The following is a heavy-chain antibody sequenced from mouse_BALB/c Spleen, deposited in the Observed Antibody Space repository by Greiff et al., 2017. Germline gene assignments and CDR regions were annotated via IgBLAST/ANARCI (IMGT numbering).Heavy chain of an antibody. D-gene: IGHD2-2*01. Sequence: DVMLVESGGGLVKLGGSLKLSCAASGFTFSSYYMSWVRQTPEKRLELVAAINSNGGSTYYPDTVKGRFTISRDNAKNTLYLQMSSLKSEDTALYYCARQNGYASFDYWGQGTTLTVSS. CDR1: GFTFSSYY. CDR2: INSNGGST. J-gene: IGHJ2*01. CDR3: ARQNGYASFDY. V-gene: IGHV5-6-2*01.